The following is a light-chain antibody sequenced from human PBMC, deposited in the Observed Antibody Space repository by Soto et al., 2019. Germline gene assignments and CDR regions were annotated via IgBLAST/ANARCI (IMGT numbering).Light chain of an antibody. CDR1: QSVSSY. J-gene: IGKJ5*01. V-gene: IGKV3-11*01. CDR2: DAS. CDR3: QQRSHWPIT. Sequence: EFVLTQSPGTLSLSPGERATLCGRASQSVSSYLAWYQQKPGQAPRLLIYDASNRATGVPARFSGSGSGTDFSLTISSLEPEDFAVYYCQQRSHWPITFGQGTRLEIK.